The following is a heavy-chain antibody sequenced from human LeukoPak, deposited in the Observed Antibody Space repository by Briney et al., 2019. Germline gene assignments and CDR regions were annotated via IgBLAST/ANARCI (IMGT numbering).Heavy chain of an antibody. V-gene: IGHV1-18*01. J-gene: IGHJ4*02. CDR1: GYTFTSYG. CDR2: ISAYNGNT. D-gene: IGHD6-19*01. Sequence: GASVKVSCKASGYTFTSYGISWVRQAPGQGLEWMGWISAYNGNTNYAQKFQGRVTMTTDTSTSTAYMELRSLKSDDTAAYYCARAAGLYSSGWYFDYWGQGTLVTVSS. CDR3: ARAAGLYSSGWYFDY.